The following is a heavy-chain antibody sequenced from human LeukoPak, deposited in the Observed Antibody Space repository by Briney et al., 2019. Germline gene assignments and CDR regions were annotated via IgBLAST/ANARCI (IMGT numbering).Heavy chain of an antibody. Sequence: GGSLRLSCAASGFTFSSYSMNWVRQAPGKGLECVSSISSSSSYIYYADSVKGRFTISRDNAKNSLYLQMNSLRAEDTAVYYCARDAVGGGSYWNFDYWGQGTLVTVSS. D-gene: IGHD1-26*01. CDR3: ARDAVGGGSYWNFDY. CDR1: GFTFSSYS. CDR2: ISSSSSYI. V-gene: IGHV3-21*01. J-gene: IGHJ4*02.